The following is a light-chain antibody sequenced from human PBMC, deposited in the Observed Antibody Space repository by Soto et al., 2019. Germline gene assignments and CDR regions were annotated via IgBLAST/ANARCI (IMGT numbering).Light chain of an antibody. Sequence: QPVLTQPPSVSGAPGQRVTISCAGSGSNIGAGYHVHWYQQVPGTAPKLLIYRNSNRPSGVPDRFSGSKSGTSASLAITGLQAEDEADYYCQSYDSSLSTVLFGGGTKLTVL. V-gene: IGLV1-40*01. J-gene: IGLJ2*01. CDR1: GSNIGAGYH. CDR3: QSYDSSLSTVL. CDR2: RNS.